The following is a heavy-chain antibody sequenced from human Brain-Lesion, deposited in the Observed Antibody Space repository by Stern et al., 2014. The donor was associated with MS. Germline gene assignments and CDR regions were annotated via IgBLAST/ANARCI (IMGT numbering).Heavy chain of an antibody. CDR1: GFTFDDYA. V-gene: IGHV3-9*01. CDR2: ISWNSCTI. J-gene: IGHJ4*02. Sequence: EVQLVESGGDLVQPGRSLRLSCAAFGFTFDDYAMHWVRQAPGKGLEGAAGISWNSCTIGYADSVKGRFTTSRDNAYSSLYLQMNSLRPEDKALYYCARDITGSSAYFAYWGQGTLVTVSS. D-gene: IGHD1-14*01. CDR3: ARDITGSSAYFAY.